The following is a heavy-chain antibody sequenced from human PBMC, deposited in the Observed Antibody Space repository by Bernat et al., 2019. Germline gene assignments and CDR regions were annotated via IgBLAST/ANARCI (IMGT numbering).Heavy chain of an antibody. CDR2: MTGGGTT. CDR1: GFTFGTFA. Sequence: EVRLVESGGDFVQPGGSLRLSCAASGFTFGTFAMSWVRQAPGKGLEWVSAMTGGGTTYYADSVKGRVIISRDNSKNMLFMQMNSLTAEDTAVYYCAKFRGQLIRNYYMNVWGEGTTVTVS. J-gene: IGHJ6*03. D-gene: IGHD2-21*01. V-gene: IGHV3-23*04. CDR3: AKFRGQLIRNYYMNV.